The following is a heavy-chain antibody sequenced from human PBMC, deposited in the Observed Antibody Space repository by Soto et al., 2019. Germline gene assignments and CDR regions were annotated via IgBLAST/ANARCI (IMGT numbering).Heavy chain of an antibody. CDR2: IYYSGST. CDR1: GDSVSSRGFY. Sequence: SETLSLTCTVSGDSVSSRGFYWTWIRQHPEEGLEWIGYIYYSGSTYYNPSLESRVTISSDRSKNQFSLKLDSVTAADTAVYYCARAYSSWYWDYWGQGTLVTVSS. J-gene: IGHJ4*02. CDR3: ARAYSSWYWDY. V-gene: IGHV4-31*03. D-gene: IGHD3-22*01.